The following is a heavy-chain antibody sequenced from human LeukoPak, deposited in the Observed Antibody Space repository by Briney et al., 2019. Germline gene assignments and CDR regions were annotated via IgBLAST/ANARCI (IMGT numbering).Heavy chain of an antibody. CDR3: AKAGPYCTNGVCYEYYFDY. V-gene: IGHV3-7*03. CDR2: VNRDGSET. J-gene: IGHJ4*02. Sequence: GGSLRLSCAASGFALSSHWMTWVRQVPGRGPEWVANVNRDGSETYYLDSVKGRFTISRDNAKNSLYLQMNSLRAEDTALYYCAKAGPYCTNGVCYEYYFDYWGQGTLVTVSS. D-gene: IGHD2-8*01. CDR1: GFALSSHW.